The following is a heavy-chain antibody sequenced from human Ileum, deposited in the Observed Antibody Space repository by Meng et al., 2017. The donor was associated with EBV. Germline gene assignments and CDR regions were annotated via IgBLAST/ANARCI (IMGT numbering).Heavy chain of an antibody. CDR2: INAGNGNT. CDR3: ARGAYRGTVTTPSGN. D-gene: IGHD4-17*01. CDR1: GYTFTSYA. Sequence: VHRVWSGAVDKKPWDSVKVSCKASGYTFTSYAKNWVRQAPGQRLEWMGWINAGNGNTKYSQKFQGRVTITRDTSASTAYMELSSLRSEDTAVYYCARGAYRGTVTTPSGNWGQGTLVTVSS. J-gene: IGHJ4*02. V-gene: IGHV1-3*05.